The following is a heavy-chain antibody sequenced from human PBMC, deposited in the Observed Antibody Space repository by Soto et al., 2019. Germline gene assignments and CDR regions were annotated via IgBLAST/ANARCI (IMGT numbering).Heavy chain of an antibody. CDR2: IYYSGST. V-gene: IGHV4-39*01. D-gene: IGHD2-2*01. Sequence: SETLSLTSTVSGGTISSSSYYWGWIRQPPGKGLEWIGSIYYSGSTYYNPSLKSRVTISVDTSKNQFSLKLSSVTAADTAVYYCASINLGYCSSTSCSRYYMDVWGKGTTVTVSS. J-gene: IGHJ6*03. CDR1: GGTISSSSYY. CDR3: ASINLGYCSSTSCSRYYMDV.